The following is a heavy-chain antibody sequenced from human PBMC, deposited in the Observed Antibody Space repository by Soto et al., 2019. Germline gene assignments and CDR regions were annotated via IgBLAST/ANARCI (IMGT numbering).Heavy chain of an antibody. CDR2: ISGSGGST. J-gene: IGHJ4*02. CDR1: GFTFSSYA. V-gene: IGHV3-23*01. Sequence: EVQLLESGGGLVQPGGSLRLSCAASGFTFSSYAMSWVRQAPGKGLEWVSAISGSGGSTYYADSVKGRFTISRDNSKNALYLQMNSGRAEDMAVYYCAKDSLSSWYDVGVSNFDYWGQGTLVTVSS. D-gene: IGHD6-13*01. CDR3: AKDSLSSWYDVGVSNFDY.